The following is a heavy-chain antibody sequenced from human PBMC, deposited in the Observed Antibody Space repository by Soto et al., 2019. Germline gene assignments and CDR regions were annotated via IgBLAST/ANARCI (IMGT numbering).Heavy chain of an antibody. CDR2: ISGGGTGA. D-gene: IGHD2-15*01. CDR3: AIDLWWHTH. CDR1: GFTFNDHA. J-gene: IGHJ4*02. V-gene: IGHV3-23*01. Sequence: EVQLLESGGGLVQPGGSLRLSCTASGFTFNDHAMTWVRQAPGKGLEWLSGISGGGTGAYYADSMKGRFTVSRDNSNNTVFLQMDSLRVEDTAVYYCAIDLWWHTHWGQGTLVTVSS.